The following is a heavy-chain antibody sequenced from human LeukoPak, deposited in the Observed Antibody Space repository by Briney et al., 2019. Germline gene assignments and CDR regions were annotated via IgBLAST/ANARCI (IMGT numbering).Heavy chain of an antibody. J-gene: IGHJ4*02. CDR2: IQTDGSDK. CDR3: AREGGTVVVGRFDY. Sequence: GVSLRLSCAASGIDFSASGMHWVRQAPGMGLEWVTFIQTDGSDKYYAASVAGRFTISRDNSKNTVYLHMNSLRPDDTALYYCAREGGTVVVGRFDYWGQGTLVTVSS. V-gene: IGHV3-30*02. CDR1: GIDFSASG. D-gene: IGHD2-2*01.